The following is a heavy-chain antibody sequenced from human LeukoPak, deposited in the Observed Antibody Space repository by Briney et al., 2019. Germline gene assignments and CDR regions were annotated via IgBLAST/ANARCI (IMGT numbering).Heavy chain of an antibody. V-gene: IGHV1-18*01. CDR2: ISAYNGNT. CDR3: ARDGAAAGTECYYYGMDV. Sequence: ASVKVSCKVSGYTLTELSMHWVRQAPGQGLEWMGWISAYNGNTNYAQKLQGRVTMTTDTSTSTAYMELRSLRSDDTAVYYCARDGAAAGTECYYYGMDVWGQGTTVTVSS. CDR1: GYTLTELS. J-gene: IGHJ6*02. D-gene: IGHD6-13*01.